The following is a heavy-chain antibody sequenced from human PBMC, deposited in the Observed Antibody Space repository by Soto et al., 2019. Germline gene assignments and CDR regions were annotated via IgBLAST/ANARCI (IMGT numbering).Heavy chain of an antibody. V-gene: IGHV3-33*01. CDR2: IWYDGSNK. Sequence: QVQLVESGGGVVQPGRSLRLSCAASGFTFSSYGMHWVRQAPGKGLEWVAVIWYDGSNKYYADSVKGRFTISRDNSKNTLYLQMNSLRAEDTAVYYCARDLKVQQLGHYYYGMDVWGQGTTVTVSS. CDR3: ARDLKVQQLGHYYYGMDV. D-gene: IGHD6-13*01. CDR1: GFTFSSYG. J-gene: IGHJ6*02.